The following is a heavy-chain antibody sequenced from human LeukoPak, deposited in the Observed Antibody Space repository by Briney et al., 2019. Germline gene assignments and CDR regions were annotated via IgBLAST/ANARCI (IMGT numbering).Heavy chain of an antibody. CDR1: GFTFSNYS. Sequence: PGGSLRLSCAASGFTFSNYSMNWVRQAPGKGLEWVSSISSRSTYIYHADSVKGRFTISRDNAKNSLFLQMDSLRVEDTAEYYCARDPYSGNYGAYYYYYMDVWGKGTTVTVSS. D-gene: IGHD1-26*01. CDR2: ISSRSTYI. CDR3: ARDPYSGNYGAYYYYYMDV. J-gene: IGHJ6*03. V-gene: IGHV3-21*01.